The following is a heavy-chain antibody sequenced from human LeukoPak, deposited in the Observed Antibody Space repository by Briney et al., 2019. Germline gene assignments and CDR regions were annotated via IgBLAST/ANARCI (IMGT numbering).Heavy chain of an antibody. CDR1: GYTFTGYY. J-gene: IGHJ1*01. D-gene: IGHD6-19*01. V-gene: IGHV1-2*02. CDR3: AREVGSSGWYAAEYFQH. Sequence: GASVKVSCKASGYTFTGYYMHWVRQAPGQGLEWMGWINPNSGSTKYAQKFQGRVTMTRDTSISTAYMELSRLRSDDSAVYYCAREVGSSGWYAAEYFQHWGQGTLVTVSS. CDR2: INPNSGST.